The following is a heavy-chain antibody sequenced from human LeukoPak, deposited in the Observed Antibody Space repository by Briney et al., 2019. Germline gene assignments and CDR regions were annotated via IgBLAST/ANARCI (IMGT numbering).Heavy chain of an antibody. CDR3: ATGYCGYGGGGFDY. CDR1: GFTFSSYE. CDR2: ISSSGSTI. D-gene: IGHD5-12*01. V-gene: IGHV3-48*03. Sequence: GGSLRLSCAASGFTFSSYEMNWVRQAPGKGLEWVSYISSSGSTIYYADSVKGRFTISRDNAKNSLYLQMNSLGAEDTAVYYCATGYCGYGGGGFDYWGQGTLVTVSS. J-gene: IGHJ4*02.